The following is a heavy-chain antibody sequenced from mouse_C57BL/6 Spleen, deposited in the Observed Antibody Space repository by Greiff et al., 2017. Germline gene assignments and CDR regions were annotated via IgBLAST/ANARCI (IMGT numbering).Heavy chain of an antibody. Sequence: QVQLQQSGAELMKPGASVKLSCKATGYTFTGYWIEWVKQRPGHGLEWIGEILPGSGSTNSNEKFKGKATFTADTSSNPAYMQLSSLTTEDSAICYCARKVCFLCGSSYGYGMDYWGKGTSVTVSS. CDR3: ARKVCFLCGSSYGYGMDY. D-gene: IGHD1-1*01. J-gene: IGHJ4*01. CDR1: GYTFTGYW. V-gene: IGHV1-9*01. CDR2: ILPGSGST.